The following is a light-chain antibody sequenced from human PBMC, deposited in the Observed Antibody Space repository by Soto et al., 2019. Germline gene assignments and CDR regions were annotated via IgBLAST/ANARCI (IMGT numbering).Light chain of an antibody. J-gene: IGKJ4*01. CDR3: QQFSSYPLT. V-gene: IGKV3-20*01. CDR2: DAS. CDR1: QSVSSNH. Sequence: EIVMPQSPATLSVSPGERATLYCRASQSVSSNHLAWYTQKPGQATRLLIYDASRRDTGIPDRVSGGGSGTDFTLTISRLEPEDFAVYYCQQFSSYPLTFGGGTKVDI.